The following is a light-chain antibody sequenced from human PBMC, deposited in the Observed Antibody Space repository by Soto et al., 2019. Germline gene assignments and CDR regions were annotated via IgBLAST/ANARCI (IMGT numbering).Light chain of an antibody. CDR1: QSLTNSF. V-gene: IGKV3D-20*02. CDR2: GAS. CDR3: QQRHMWPIT. J-gene: IGKJ5*01. Sequence: EFVLTQSPGTLSLSPGERATLYCSASQSLTNSFIAWYQQRPGQAPRLLMYGASSRAAGIPGRFSGSGSGTDFTLTISSLEPEDSAVYYCQQRHMWPITFGQGTRLEIK.